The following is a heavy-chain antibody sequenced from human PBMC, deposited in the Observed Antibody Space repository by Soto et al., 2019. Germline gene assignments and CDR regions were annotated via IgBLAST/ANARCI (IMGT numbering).Heavy chain of an antibody. CDR2: IYYSGST. CDR1: GGSISSYY. J-gene: IGHJ5*02. V-gene: IGHV4-59*01. Sequence: QVQLQESGPGLVKPSETLSLTCTVSGGSISSYYWSWIRQPPGKGLEWIGYIYYSGSTNYNPSLKSRVTIPVDTSTNQLSPKLSSVTAAYTAVYYCASYGSGSYPGFDPWGQGTVVTVSS. CDR3: ASYGSGSYPGFDP. D-gene: IGHD3-10*01.